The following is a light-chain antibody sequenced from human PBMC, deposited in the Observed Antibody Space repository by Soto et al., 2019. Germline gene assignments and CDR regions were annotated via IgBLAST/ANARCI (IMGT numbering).Light chain of an antibody. CDR3: QQSYDAPIT. V-gene: IGKV1-39*01. CDR2: FAS. J-gene: IGKJ5*01. Sequence: DIQVTQSPSSLSASVGDRVTITCRASQSISNYLNWFQQKPGEAPKLLISFASSLQSGVPSRFSGSGSGTDFTLSITSLQPEDFATYYCQQSYDAPITFGQGRRLEIK. CDR1: QSISNY.